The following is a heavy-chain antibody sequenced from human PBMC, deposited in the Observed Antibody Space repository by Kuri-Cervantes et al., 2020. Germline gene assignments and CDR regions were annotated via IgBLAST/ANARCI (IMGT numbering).Heavy chain of an antibody. D-gene: IGHD3-22*01. CDR3: AIYISTMIQIGYYGMDV. J-gene: IGHJ6*02. CDR2: INPNSGGT. Sequence: GESLRLSCKASGYSFSDYYVHWVRQAPGQGLEWMGWINPNSGGTNYAQKFQGRVTMTRDTSISTAYMELSRLRSDDTAVYYCAIYISTMIQIGYYGMDVLGQGTTVTVSS. CDR1: GYSFSDYY. V-gene: IGHV1-2*02.